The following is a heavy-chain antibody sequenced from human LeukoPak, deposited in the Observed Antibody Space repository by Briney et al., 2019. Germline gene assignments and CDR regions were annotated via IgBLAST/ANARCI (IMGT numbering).Heavy chain of an antibody. CDR2: INPNSGGT. V-gene: IGHV1-2*02. CDR1: GYTFTGYY. J-gene: IGHJ6*03. D-gene: IGHD2-21*02. CDR3: ARDGRYCGGDCYSPYFYYYSMDV. Sequence: ASVKVSCKASGYTFTGYYMHWVRQAPGQGLEWMGWINPNSGGTNYAQKFQGRVTMTRDTSISTAYMELSRLRSDDTAVYYCARDGRYCGGDCYSPYFYYYSMDVWGKGTTVTVSS.